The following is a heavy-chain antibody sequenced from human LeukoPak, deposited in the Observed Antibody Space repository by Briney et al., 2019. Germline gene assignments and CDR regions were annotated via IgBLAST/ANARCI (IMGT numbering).Heavy chain of an antibody. J-gene: IGHJ4*02. D-gene: IGHD5-18*01. CDR2: IYYSGST. CDR1: GGSISSSSYY. CDR3: ARIYSYGYFGY. Sequence: SETLSLTCTVSGGSISSSSYYWGWIRQPPWKGLEWIGSIYYSGSTYYNPSLKTRVTISVDTSKNQFSLKLSSVTAADTAVYYCARIYSYGYFGYWGQGTLVTVSS. V-gene: IGHV4-39*07.